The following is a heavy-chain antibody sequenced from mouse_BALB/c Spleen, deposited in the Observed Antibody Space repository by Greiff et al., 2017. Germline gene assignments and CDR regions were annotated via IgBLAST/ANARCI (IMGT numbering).Heavy chain of an antibody. CDR3: ARGDNDYSAWFAD. J-gene: IGHJ3*01. CDR1: GFTFSSFG. D-gene: IGHD2-4*01. CDR2: ISSGSSTI. V-gene: IGHV5-17*02. Sequence: EVKLMDSGGGLVQPGGSRKLSCAASGFTFSSFGMHWVRQAPEKGLAWVAYISSGSSTIYYADTVKGRFTISRDNPKNTLFLQMTSLRSEDTAMYYCARGDNDYSAWFADWGQGTLVTVSA.